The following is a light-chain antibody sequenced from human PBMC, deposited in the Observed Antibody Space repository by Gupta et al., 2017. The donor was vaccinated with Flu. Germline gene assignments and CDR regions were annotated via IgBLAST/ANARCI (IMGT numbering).Light chain of an antibody. CDR2: EVS. V-gene: IGLV2-14*01. Sequence: QSALTQPASVSGSPGQSTTISCTGTSSDVGGYNFVAWYQQHPGKVPKLLIYEVSNRPSGVSNRFSASKSGNTASLTISGLQTEDEADYYCSSYTSTYTLVFGGGTKVTVL. CDR3: SSYTSTYTLV. J-gene: IGLJ3*02. CDR1: SSDVGGYNF.